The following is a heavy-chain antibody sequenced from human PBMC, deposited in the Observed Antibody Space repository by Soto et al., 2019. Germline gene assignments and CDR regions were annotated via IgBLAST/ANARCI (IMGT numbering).Heavy chain of an antibody. J-gene: IGHJ3*02. CDR1: GFTFSSYG. CDR3: AKGMGAYWNYRDDAFDI. V-gene: IGHV3-30*18. CDR2: ISYDGSNK. Sequence: QVHLVESGGGVVQPGRSLRLSCAASGFTFSSYGMHWVRQAPGKGLEWVAVISYDGSNKYYADSVKGRFTISRDNSKNTLYLQMNSLRAEDTAVYYCAKGMGAYWNYRDDAFDIWGQGTMVTVSS. D-gene: IGHD1-7*01.